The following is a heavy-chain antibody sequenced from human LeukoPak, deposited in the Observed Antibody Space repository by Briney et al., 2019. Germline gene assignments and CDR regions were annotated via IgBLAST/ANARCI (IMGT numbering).Heavy chain of an antibody. CDR3: ARHGAYYDILTGYYLEGAGKYFDY. V-gene: IGHV4-39*01. J-gene: IGHJ4*02. D-gene: IGHD3-9*01. CDR1: GGSFSGYY. CDR2: IYYSGST. Sequence: SETLSLTCAVYGGSFSGYYWGWIRQPPGKGLEWIGSIYYSGSTYYNPSLKSRVTISVDTSKNQFSLKLSSVTAADTAVYYCARHGAYYDILTGYYLEGAGKYFDYWGQGTLVTVSS.